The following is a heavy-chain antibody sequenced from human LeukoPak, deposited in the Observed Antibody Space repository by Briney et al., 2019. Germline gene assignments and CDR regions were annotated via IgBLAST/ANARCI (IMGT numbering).Heavy chain of an antibody. D-gene: IGHD3-3*01. CDR1: GFTFSSYD. J-gene: IGHJ4*02. CDR2: IGTAGDT. Sequence: GGSLRLSCAASGFTFSSYDMLWVRQATGKGLEWVSAIGTAGDTYYPGSVKGRFTISRENAKNSLYLQMNSLRAGDTAVYYCARTNYDFWSGYYDGWGQGTLVTVSS. V-gene: IGHV3-13*01. CDR3: ARTNYDFWSGYYDG.